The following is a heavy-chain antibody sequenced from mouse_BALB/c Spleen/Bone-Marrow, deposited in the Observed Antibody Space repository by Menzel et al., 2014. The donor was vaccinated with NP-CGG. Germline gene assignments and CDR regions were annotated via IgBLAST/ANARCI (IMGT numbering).Heavy chain of an antibody. CDR3: ARHGITRLLDY. Sequence: EVQLMESGGGLVKPGGSLKLSCAASGFTFSSYAMSWVRQTPERRLEWVATISSGGSYTYYPDSVKGRFTISRDNAKNTLYLQMSSLRSEDTATYYCARHGITRLLDYWGQGTTLTVSS. CDR1: GFTFSSYA. D-gene: IGHD2-4*01. CDR2: ISSGGSYT. V-gene: IGHV5-9-3*01. J-gene: IGHJ2*01.